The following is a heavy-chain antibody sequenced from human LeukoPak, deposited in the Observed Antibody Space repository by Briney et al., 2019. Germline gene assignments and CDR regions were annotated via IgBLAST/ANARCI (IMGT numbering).Heavy chain of an antibody. V-gene: IGHV3-48*01. CDR2: IGTSSTTI. D-gene: IGHD6-25*01. Sequence: AGGSLRLSCAASGFTFSSYTMNWVRQPPGKGLEWVSNIGTSSTTIYYADSVKGRFTISRDNANNSLYLQMNSLRADDTAVYYCARFAAGGSYYYYMDVWGKGTTVTVSS. CDR3: ARFAAGGSYYYYMDV. J-gene: IGHJ6*03. CDR1: GFTFSSYT.